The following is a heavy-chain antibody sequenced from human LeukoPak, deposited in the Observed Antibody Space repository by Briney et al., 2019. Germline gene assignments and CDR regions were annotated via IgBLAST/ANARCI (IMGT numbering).Heavy chain of an antibody. V-gene: IGHV3-74*01. D-gene: IGHD3-10*01. Sequence: GGSLRLSCAASGFTFSSYWMHWVRQAPGKGLVWVSRINSDGSSTSYADSVKGRFTISRDNAKNTLYLQMNSLRAEDTAVYYCAKDPSRGWAYYWYFDLWGRGTLVTVSS. CDR2: INSDGSST. J-gene: IGHJ2*01. CDR3: AKDPSRGWAYYWYFDL. CDR1: GFTFSSYW.